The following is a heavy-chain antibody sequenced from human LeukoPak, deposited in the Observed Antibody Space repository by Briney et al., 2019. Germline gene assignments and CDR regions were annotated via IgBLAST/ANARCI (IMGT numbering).Heavy chain of an antibody. Sequence: GGSLRLSCAASGFTFDDYAMHWVRHAPGKGLEWVSGISWNSGSIGYADSVKGRFTISRDNAKNSLYLQVNSLRAEDTALYYCAKDSSPGIAAAGTFDYWGQGTLVTVSS. CDR2: ISWNSGSI. J-gene: IGHJ4*02. CDR3: AKDSSPGIAAAGTFDY. V-gene: IGHV3-9*01. D-gene: IGHD6-13*01. CDR1: GFTFDDYA.